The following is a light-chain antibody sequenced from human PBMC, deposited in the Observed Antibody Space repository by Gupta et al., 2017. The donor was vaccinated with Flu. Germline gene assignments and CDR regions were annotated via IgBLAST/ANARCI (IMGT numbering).Light chain of an antibody. CDR3: AAWDDSLSGPV. V-gene: IGLV1-47*01. CDR1: SSNIGSNY. Sequence: QSVLTQPPSASGTPGQRVTISCFGSSSNIGSNYVSWYQQLPGTAPKLVMFSNNQRPSGVPDRFSGSKSGASASLAISGLRYEDEAHYYCAAWDDSLSGPVFGGGTKLTVL. J-gene: IGLJ3*02. CDR2: SNN.